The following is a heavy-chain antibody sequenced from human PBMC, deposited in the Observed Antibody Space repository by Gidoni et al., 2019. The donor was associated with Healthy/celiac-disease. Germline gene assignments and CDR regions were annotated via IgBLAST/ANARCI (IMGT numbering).Heavy chain of an antibody. J-gene: IGHJ4*02. D-gene: IGHD2-15*01. CDR1: GFTFSSYA. CDR3: AKDLDIVVVVAATTTYDY. V-gene: IGHV3-23*01. Sequence: EVQLLESGGGLVQPGGSLRLSCAASGFTFSSYAMSWVRQAPGKGLEWVSAISGSGCSTYYADSVKGRFTISRDNSKNTLYLQMNSLRAEYTAVYYCAKDLDIVVVVAATTTYDYWGQGTLVTVSS. CDR2: ISGSGCST.